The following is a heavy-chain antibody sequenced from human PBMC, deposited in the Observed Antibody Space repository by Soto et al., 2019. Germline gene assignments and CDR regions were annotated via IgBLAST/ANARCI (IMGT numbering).Heavy chain of an antibody. CDR3: AKEGEEPLEVLRILQRSPPSSDP. D-gene: IGHD3-3*01. Sequence: GGSLRLSCAASGFTFSSYAMSWVRQAPGKGLEWVSAISGSGGSTYYADSVKGRFTISRDNSKNTLYLQMNSLRAEDTAVYYCAKEGEEPLEVLRILQRSPPSSDPWGQGTLVTVSS. J-gene: IGHJ5*02. CDR1: GFTFSSYA. V-gene: IGHV3-23*01. CDR2: ISGSGGST.